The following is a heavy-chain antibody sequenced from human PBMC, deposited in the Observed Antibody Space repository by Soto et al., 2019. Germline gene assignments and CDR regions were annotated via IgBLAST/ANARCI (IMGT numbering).Heavy chain of an antibody. CDR3: AKDRGIAARPASYYYYYGMDV. CDR1: VFTFSSYS. J-gene: IGHJ6*02. D-gene: IGHD6-6*01. V-gene: IGHV3-21*01. CDR2: ISSSSSCI. Sequence: PGGSLRLSCAASVFTFSSYSMNWVRQAPGKGLEWVSSISSSSSCIYYADSVEGRFTISRDNSKNTLYLQMNSLRAEDTAVYYCAKDRGIAARPASYYYYYGMDVWGQGTTVTVSS.